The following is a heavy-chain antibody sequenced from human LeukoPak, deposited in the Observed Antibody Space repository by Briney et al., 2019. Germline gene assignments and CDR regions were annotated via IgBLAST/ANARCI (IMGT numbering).Heavy chain of an antibody. D-gene: IGHD3-22*01. J-gene: IGHJ6*04. CDR1: GFTFSSYA. CDR2: ISSNGGST. Sequence: GGSLRLSCAASGFTFSSYALHWVRRAPEKGLEYVSGISSNGGSTYYANSVQGRFTISRDNSKNTLYLQMGSLGAEDMAVYYCARDFYYDSSGPYFYYGMVVWGKGPAVTVSS. CDR3: ARDFYYDSSGPYFYYGMVV. V-gene: IGHV3-64*01.